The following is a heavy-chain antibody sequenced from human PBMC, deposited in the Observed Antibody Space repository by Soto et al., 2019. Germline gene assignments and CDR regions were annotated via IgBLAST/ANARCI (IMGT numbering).Heavy chain of an antibody. D-gene: IGHD3-3*01. Sequence: GGSLRLSCAAYGFTFSTYGMHWVRQAPGKGLEWVAVIWFDGTKKYYADSVNGRFTISRDNSKNTLYLQMNSLRAEDTAVYYCASQIFWSGSTAHGMDVWGQGTAVTVSS. CDR3: ASQIFWSGSTAHGMDV. CDR2: IWFDGTKK. CDR1: GFTFSTYG. J-gene: IGHJ6*02. V-gene: IGHV3-33*01.